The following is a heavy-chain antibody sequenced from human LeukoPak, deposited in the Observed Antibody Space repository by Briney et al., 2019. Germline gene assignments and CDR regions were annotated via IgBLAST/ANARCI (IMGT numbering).Heavy chain of an antibody. CDR2: IKSKTDGGTA. V-gene: IGHV3-15*01. D-gene: IGHD3-22*01. J-gene: IGHJ3*02. Sequence: GGSLRLSCAASGFTVSSNYMSWVRQAPGKGLEWVGRIKSKTDGGTADYAAPVKGRFTISRDDSKNTLYLQMNSLKTEDTAVYYCTTARYYYDSSGAWDAFDIWGQGTMVTVSS. CDR3: TTARYYYDSSGAWDAFDI. CDR1: GFTVSSNY.